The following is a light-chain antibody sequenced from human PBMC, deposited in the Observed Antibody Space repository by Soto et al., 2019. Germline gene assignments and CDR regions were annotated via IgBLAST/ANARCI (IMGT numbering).Light chain of an antibody. V-gene: IGLV2-14*01. J-gene: IGLJ3*02. Sequence: QSALTQPASVSGSPRQSITISCTGTSSDVGSYKYVSWYQQLPGKAPKLLLYEVQHRPSGIPDRFSGSKSGNTASLTMSGLQPEDEGDYYCASYTSISTWVFGGGTKVTVL. CDR3: ASYTSISTWV. CDR1: SSDVGSYKY. CDR2: EVQ.